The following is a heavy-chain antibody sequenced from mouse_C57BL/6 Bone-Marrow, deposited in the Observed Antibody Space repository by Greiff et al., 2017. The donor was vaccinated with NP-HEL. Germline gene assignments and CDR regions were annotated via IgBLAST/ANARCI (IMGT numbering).Heavy chain of an antibody. CDR2: IYPRSGNT. J-gene: IGHJ3*01. V-gene: IGHV1-81*01. Sequence: VQLKESGAELARPGASVKLSCKASGYTFTSYGISWVKQRTGQGLEWIGEIYPRSGNTYYNEKFKGKATLTADKSSSTAYMELRSLTSEDSAVYLCASHYYGSSYVAWFAYWGQGTLVTVSA. D-gene: IGHD1-1*01. CDR3: ASHYYGSSYVAWFAY. CDR1: GYTFTSYG.